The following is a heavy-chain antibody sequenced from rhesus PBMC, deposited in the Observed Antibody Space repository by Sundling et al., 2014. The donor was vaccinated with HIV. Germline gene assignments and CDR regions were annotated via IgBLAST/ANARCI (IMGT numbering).Heavy chain of an antibody. Sequence: EVQLVESGGGLVQPGGSLRLSCVASGFTFSSYGMHWVRQAPGKGLEWVAVISFDGSKKYDADSVKDRFTISRDNSKNMLYLQMNNLKLEDTAVYYCARDQDYNIWTGYLTLDSWGQGVVVTVSS. D-gene: IGHD3-3*01. CDR1: GFTFSSYG. CDR3: ARDQDYNIWTGYLTLDS. CDR2: ISFDGSKK. V-gene: IGHV3-54*02. J-gene: IGHJ6*01.